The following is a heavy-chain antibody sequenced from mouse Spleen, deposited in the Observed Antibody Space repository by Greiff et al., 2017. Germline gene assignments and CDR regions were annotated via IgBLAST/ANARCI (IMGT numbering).Heavy chain of an antibody. CDR3: ARYGTKNYYYAMDY. D-gene: IGHD3-3*01. CDR2: INPSSGYT. V-gene: IGHV1-4*01. CDR1: GYTFTSYT. J-gene: IGHJ4*01. Sequence: VQLQQSGAELARPGASVKMSCKASGYTFTSYTMHWVKQRPGQGLEWIGYINPSSGYTKYNQKFKDKATLTADKSSSTAYMQLSSLTSEDSAVYYCARYGTKNYYYAMDYWGQGTSVTVSS.